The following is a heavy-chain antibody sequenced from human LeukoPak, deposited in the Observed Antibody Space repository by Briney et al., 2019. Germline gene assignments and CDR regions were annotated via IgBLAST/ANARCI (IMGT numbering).Heavy chain of an antibody. CDR2: INPNSGGT. D-gene: IGHD1-26*01. V-gene: IGHV1-2*02. Sequence: ASVKVSCKASGYTFTDYYMHWVRQAPGQGLERMGWINPNSGGTNYAQKFQDRVTMTRDTSISTAYMELSSLRSDDTAVYYCATELGATYDNYYHGMDVWGQGTTVTVSS. J-gene: IGHJ6*02. CDR1: GYTFTDYY. CDR3: ATELGATYDNYYHGMDV.